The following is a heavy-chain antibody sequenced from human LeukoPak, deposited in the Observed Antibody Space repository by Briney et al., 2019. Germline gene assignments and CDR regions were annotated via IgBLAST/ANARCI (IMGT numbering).Heavy chain of an antibody. J-gene: IGHJ4*02. D-gene: IGHD3-10*01. Sequence: PGGSLRLSCAASGFTFSGYWMHWVRQAPGKGLVWVSRTNPDGSTTTYADSVKGRFTISRDNAKNTLYLQMNSLRAEDTALYYCARETPRGGRYYFDYWGQGALVTVPS. CDR2: TNPDGSTT. CDR3: ARETPRGGRYYFDY. V-gene: IGHV3-74*03. CDR1: GFTFSGYW.